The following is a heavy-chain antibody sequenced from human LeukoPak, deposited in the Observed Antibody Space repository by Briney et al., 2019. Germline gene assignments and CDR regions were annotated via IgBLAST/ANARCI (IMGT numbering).Heavy chain of an antibody. CDR3: ARDLSLPDYGDLFDY. J-gene: IGHJ4*02. Sequence: GGSLRLSCAASGFTFSSYCMSWVRQAPGKGLEWVANIKEDGSEKYYVESVEGRFTISRDNAKNSLYLQMNSLRAEDTAVYYCARDLSLPDYGDLFDYWGQGTLVTVSS. CDR2: IKEDGSEK. V-gene: IGHV3-7*05. D-gene: IGHD4-17*01. CDR1: GFTFSSYC.